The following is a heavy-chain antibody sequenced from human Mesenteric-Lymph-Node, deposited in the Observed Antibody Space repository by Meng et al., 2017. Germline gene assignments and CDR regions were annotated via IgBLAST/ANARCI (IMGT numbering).Heavy chain of an antibody. D-gene: IGHD3-16*01. CDR1: GYSISSGYY. CDR3: GRRYSNLGVRHFDY. V-gene: IGHV4-38-2*01. CDR2: IYHSGST. J-gene: IGHJ4*02. Sequence: SETLSLTCAVSGYSISSGYYWSWVRQPPGKGLEWIGSIYHSGSTYYNPSLKSRVTISVDTSKNQFSLKLSSVTAADTAVYYCGRRYSNLGVRHFDYWGQGTLVT.